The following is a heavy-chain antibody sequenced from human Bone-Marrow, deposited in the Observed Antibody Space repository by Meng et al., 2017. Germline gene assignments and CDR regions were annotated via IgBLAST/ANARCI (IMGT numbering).Heavy chain of an antibody. CDR3: ARDLVTMVRGALDP. D-gene: IGHD3-10*01. CDR1: GFTFSDYY. V-gene: IGHV3-11*04. J-gene: IGHJ5*02. Sequence: LSLTCAASGFTFSDYYTSWIRQAPGKGLEWVSYISSSGSTIYYADSVKGRFTISRDNAKNSLYLQMNSLRAEDTAVYYCARDLVTMVRGALDPWGQGTLVTVSS. CDR2: ISSSGSTI.